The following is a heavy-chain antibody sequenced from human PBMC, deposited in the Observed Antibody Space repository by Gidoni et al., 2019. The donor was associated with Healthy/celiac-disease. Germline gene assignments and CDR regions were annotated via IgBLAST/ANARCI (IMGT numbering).Heavy chain of an antibody. Sequence: EVQLVQSGAEVKKPVGSLKISCKGPGYSFTSYWIGWVRQRPGKGLEWMGITYPGDSDTRYSPSFQGQVTISADKSISTAYLQWSSLKASDTAMYYCARLFSSYRVTAIPYGMDVWGQGTTVTVSS. V-gene: IGHV5-51*01. D-gene: IGHD2-21*02. CDR3: ARLFSSYRVTAIPYGMDV. CDR2: TYPGDSDT. J-gene: IGHJ6*02. CDR1: GYSFTSYW.